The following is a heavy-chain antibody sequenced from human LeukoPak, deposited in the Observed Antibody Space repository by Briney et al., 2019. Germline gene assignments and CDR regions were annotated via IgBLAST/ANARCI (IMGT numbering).Heavy chain of an antibody. D-gene: IGHD3-22*01. Sequence: PSETLSLTCAVYGGSFSGYYWSWIRQPPGKGLEWIGEINHSGSTNYNPSLKSRATISVDTSKNQFSLKLSSVTAADTAVYYCASGAYYYDSSGYTNWFDPWGQGTLVTVSS. CDR2: INHSGST. CDR1: GGSFSGYY. CDR3: ASGAYYYDSSGYTNWFDP. V-gene: IGHV4-34*01. J-gene: IGHJ5*02.